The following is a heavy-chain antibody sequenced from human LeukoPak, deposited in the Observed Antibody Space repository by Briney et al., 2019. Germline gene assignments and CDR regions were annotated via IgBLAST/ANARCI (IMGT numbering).Heavy chain of an antibody. Sequence: GGSLRLSYAASGFTFSSYEMNWVRQAPGKGLEWVSYISSSGSTIYYADSVKGRFTISRDNAKNSLYLQMNILRAENTDVYYCARVRGYYDSSGYNPLWYWGQGTLVTVSS. J-gene: IGHJ4*02. CDR1: GFTFSSYE. CDR3: ARVRGYYDSSGYNPLWY. D-gene: IGHD3-22*01. V-gene: IGHV3-48*03. CDR2: ISSSGSTI.